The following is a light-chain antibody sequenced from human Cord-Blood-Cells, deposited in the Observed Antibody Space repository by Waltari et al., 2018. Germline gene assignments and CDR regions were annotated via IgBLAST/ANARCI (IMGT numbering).Light chain of an antibody. CDR1: SSDVGGYNY. CDR2: DVS. CDR3: SSYTSSSTPVV. Sequence: QSALTQTASVSGSPGQSITIPCTGTSSDVGGYNYVSWYQQHPGKPPKLMIYDVSNRPSGVSNRFSGSKSGNTASLTISGLQAEDEADYYCSSYTSSSTPVVFGGGTKLTVL. V-gene: IGLV2-14*01. J-gene: IGLJ2*01.